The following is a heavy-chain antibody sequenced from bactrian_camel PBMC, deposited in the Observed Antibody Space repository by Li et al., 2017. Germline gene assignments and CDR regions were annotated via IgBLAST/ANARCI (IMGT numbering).Heavy chain of an antibody. CDR1: GFTLGSYA. CDR2: INSGGGST. CDR3: AKDRGSTMGWTRLGGYEYNY. V-gene: IGHV3S31*01. D-gene: IGHD5*01. Sequence: DVQLVESGGGLVQPGGSLRLSCSVSGFTLGSYAMSWVRQAPGKGLEWVSAINSGGGSTYYADSVKGRFTISRDNAKNTLYLQLNSLKTEDTAMYYCAKDRGSTMGWTRLGGYEYNYWGQGTQVTVS. J-gene: IGHJ4*01.